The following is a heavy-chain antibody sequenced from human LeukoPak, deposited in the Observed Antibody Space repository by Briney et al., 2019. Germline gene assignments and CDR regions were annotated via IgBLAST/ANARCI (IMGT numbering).Heavy chain of an antibody. CDR2: ATNKANSYTT. CDR1: GFTVRDKY. J-gene: IGHJ6*02. Sequence: GGTLRLSCAAYGFTVRDKYREWDRQGPGKGREGGGRATNKANSYTTKYAASVKGRVNISRDESKKALCLQMNSVRTEEKGVYYCARELSGLHFFYYGMHVWGQGTTVPVS. V-gene: IGHV3-72*01. CDR3: ARELSGLHFFYYGMHV. D-gene: IGHD3-3*01.